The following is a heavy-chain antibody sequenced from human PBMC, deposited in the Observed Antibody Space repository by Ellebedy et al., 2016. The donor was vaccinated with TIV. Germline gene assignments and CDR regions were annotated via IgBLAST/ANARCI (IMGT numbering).Heavy chain of an antibody. V-gene: IGHV4-59*01. CDR3: ARMGQLRSLGAFDY. CDR2: IYYSGST. CDR1: GGSISSYY. J-gene: IGHJ4*02. D-gene: IGHD4-17*01. Sequence: MPSETLSLTCTVSGGSISSYYWSWIRQPPGKGLEWIGYIYYSGSTNYNPSLKSRVTISVDTSKNQFSLKLSSVTAADTAVYYCARMGQLRSLGAFDYWGQGTLVTVSS.